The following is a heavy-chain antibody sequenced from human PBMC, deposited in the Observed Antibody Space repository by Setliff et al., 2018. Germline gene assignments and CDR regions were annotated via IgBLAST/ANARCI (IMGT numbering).Heavy chain of an antibody. CDR3: ARGGSYRPYAFDI. V-gene: IGHV4-34*01. CDR2: INHSGST. J-gene: IGHJ3*02. D-gene: IGHD1-26*01. CDR1: GGSFSDYY. Sequence: SETLSLTCAVYGGSFSDYYWSWIRQPPGKGLEWIGEINHSGSTNYNPSPKSRVTISLDTSKNQFSLTVTSVTAADTAVYYCARGGSYRPYAFDIWGQGTMVTVS.